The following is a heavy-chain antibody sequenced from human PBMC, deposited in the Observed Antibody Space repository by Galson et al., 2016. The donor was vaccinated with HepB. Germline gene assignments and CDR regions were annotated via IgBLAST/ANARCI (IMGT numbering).Heavy chain of an antibody. V-gene: IGHV1-46*01. CDR2: INPSGVST. CDR3: AREMFLNAYDSPVFEY. CDR1: GYTFTSYY. Sequence: SVKVSCKASGYTFTSYYMHWVRQAPGQGLEWMGKINPSGVSTSYAQKFQGRVTMTRDTSTSTVYMELSNLRSEDTAVYFCAREMFLNAYDSPVFEYWGQGTLVTVSS. J-gene: IGHJ4*02. D-gene: IGHD5-12*01.